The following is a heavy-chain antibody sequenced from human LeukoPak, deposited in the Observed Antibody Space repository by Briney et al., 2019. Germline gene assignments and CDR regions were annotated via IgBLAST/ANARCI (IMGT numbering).Heavy chain of an antibody. CDR1: GFTFSSYG. CDR2: ISYDGSNK. CDR3: AKWTPLRGSGSYFYYYYGMDA. J-gene: IGHJ6*02. D-gene: IGHD3-10*01. V-gene: IGHV3-30*18. Sequence: GGSLRLSCAASGFTFSSYGMRWVRQAPGKGLEWVAVISYDGSNKYYADSVKGRFTISRDNSKNTLYLQMNSLRAEDTAVYYCAKWTPLRGSGSYFYYYYGMDAWGQGTTVTVSS.